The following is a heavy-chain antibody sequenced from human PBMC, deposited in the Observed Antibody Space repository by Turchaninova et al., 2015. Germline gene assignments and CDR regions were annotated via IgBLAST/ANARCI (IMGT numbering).Heavy chain of an antibody. CDR1: GYSFTRYW. J-gene: IGHJ3*02. CDR3: VTMYSSGWYDVFDI. CDR2: IYPVDSDT. V-gene: IGHV5-51*01. Sequence: EVQLVHSGAAVKKPGASLKISCKGSGYSFTRYWVGGGRQMPGKGLEWMGIIYPVDSDTRYSPSFQGQVTISADKSISTAYVQWSSLKASDTAMYYCVTMYSSGWYDVFDIWGQGTMVTVSS. D-gene: IGHD6-19*01.